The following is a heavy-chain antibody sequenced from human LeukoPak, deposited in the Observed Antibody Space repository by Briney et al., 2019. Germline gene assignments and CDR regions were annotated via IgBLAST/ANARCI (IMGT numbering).Heavy chain of an antibody. CDR2: ISGFGADT. CDR1: GFSFSSYA. J-gene: IGHJ4*02. Sequence: QSGGSLRLSCAASGFSFSSYAMSWVRQSSGEGLEWVSAISGFGADTFYAGSVKGRFTISRDNANNSLYLQMNSLSAEDTAIYYCARQPQVAHFDYWGQGTPVSVSS. CDR3: ARQPQVAHFDY. V-gene: IGHV3-23*01. D-gene: IGHD2-15*01.